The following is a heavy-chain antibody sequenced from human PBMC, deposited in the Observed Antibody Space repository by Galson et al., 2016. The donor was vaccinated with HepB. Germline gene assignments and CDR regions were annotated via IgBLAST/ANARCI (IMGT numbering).Heavy chain of an antibody. CDR3: ARDGDFSASYYFDY. Sequence: SLRLSCAASGFPIRSYWMHWVRQAPGKGLVWVSRINSDGSSTGYADSVKGRFTISRDNAKNTLYLQMNSLRAEDTAVYYCARDGDFSASYYFDYWGQGTLVTVSS. D-gene: IGHD2-21*01. CDR2: INSDGSST. CDR1: GFPIRSYW. J-gene: IGHJ4*02. V-gene: IGHV3-74*01.